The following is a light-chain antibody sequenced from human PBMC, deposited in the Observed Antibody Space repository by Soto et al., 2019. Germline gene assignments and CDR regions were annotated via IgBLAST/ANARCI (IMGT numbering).Light chain of an antibody. CDR3: QQYNSYSPT. Sequence: DIQMTQSPSTLSASVGDRVTITCRASQSTSTWLAWYQQEPGKAPKLLIHKASSLQSGVPSRFSGSGSGTDFTLTISSLHPDDFATYYCQQYNSYSPTFGQGTRVEIK. CDR1: QSTSTW. J-gene: IGKJ1*01. CDR2: KAS. V-gene: IGKV1-5*03.